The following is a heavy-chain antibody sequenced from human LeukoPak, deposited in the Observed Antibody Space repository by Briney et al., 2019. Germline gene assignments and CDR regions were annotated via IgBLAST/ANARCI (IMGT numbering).Heavy chain of an antibody. J-gene: IGHJ4*02. D-gene: IGHD2-2*01. CDR1: GFTFSIYA. V-gene: IGHV3-23*01. Sequence: GGSLRLSCVASGFTFSIYAMGWVRQAPGRGLEWVSAVTSSGNTTYYADSVKGRFTISRDSSKNTLYLQMNSLRAEDAAGYYCARRSTSDWGEFDYWGQGTLVTVSS. CDR2: VTSSGNTT. CDR3: ARRSTSDWGEFDY.